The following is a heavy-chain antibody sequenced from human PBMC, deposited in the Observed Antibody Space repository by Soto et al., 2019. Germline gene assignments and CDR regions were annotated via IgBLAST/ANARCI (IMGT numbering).Heavy chain of an antibody. CDR3: ASGYCSSTSCYR. V-gene: IGHV3-53*01. CDR1: GFTVSSNY. Sequence: GGSLRLSCAASGFTVSSNYMSWVRQAPGKGLEWVSVIYSGGSTYYAGSVKGRFTISRDNSKNTLYLQMNSLRAEDTAVYYCASGYCSSTSCYRWGQGTLVTVSS. J-gene: IGHJ4*02. CDR2: IYSGGST. D-gene: IGHD2-2*01.